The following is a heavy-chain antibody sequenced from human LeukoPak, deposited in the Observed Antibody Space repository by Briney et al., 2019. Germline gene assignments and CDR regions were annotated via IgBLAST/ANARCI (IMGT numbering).Heavy chain of an antibody. V-gene: IGHV4-59*01. CDR3: ARDLVGATTSWYFDL. D-gene: IGHD1-26*01. CDR2: IYYSGST. J-gene: IGHJ2*01. Sequence: PSETLSLTCTVSGGSISSYYWSWLRQPPGKGLEWLGYIYYSGSTNYNPSLKSRVTISVDTSKNQFSLKLSSVTAADTAVYYCARDLVGATTSWYFDLWGRGTLVTVSS. CDR1: GGSISSYY.